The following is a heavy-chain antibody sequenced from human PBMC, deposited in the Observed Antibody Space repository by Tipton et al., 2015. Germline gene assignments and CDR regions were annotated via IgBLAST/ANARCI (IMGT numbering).Heavy chain of an antibody. J-gene: IGHJ4*02. CDR2: INDAGTT. V-gene: IGHV4-34*01. CDR1: GGSINNDY. D-gene: IGHD1-14*01. Sequence: TLSLTCTVSGGSINNDYWTWIRQPPGKGLEWVGEINDAGTTNYKSSLKSRVTISVDTSKNQFSLKLTSVTAADTAVYYCARDATGDWGQGTRVTVSS. CDR3: ARDATGD.